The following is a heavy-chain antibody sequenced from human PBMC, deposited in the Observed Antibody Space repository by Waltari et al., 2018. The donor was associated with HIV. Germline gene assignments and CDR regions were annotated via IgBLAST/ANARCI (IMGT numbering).Heavy chain of an antibody. V-gene: IGHV4-61*01. J-gene: IGHJ6*03. CDR1: GGSVSSGSYY. Sequence: QVQLQESGPGLVKPSETLSLICSVSGGSVSSGSYYWTWIRQPPGKRLEWIGYMYYSGSTKYNPSLKSRVTISVDTSKNQFSLKLTSVTAADTAVYYCARETTVVTPGGYYYYYMDVWGKGTSVTVSS. CDR2: MYYSGST. CDR3: ARETTVVTPGGYYYYYMDV. D-gene: IGHD4-17*01.